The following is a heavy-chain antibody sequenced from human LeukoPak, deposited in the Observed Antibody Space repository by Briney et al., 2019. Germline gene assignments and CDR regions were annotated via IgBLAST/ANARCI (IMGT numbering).Heavy chain of an antibody. D-gene: IGHD3-9*01. Sequence: SQTLSLTCTVSGGSISSGSYYWSWIRQPAGKGLECIGRIYTSGSTNYNPSLKSRVTISVATSKNQFSLKLSSVTAADTAVYYCARDQGEKSAYYDILTGYYAFDIWGQGTMVTVSS. V-gene: IGHV4-61*02. J-gene: IGHJ3*02. CDR2: IYTSGST. CDR1: GGSISSGSYY. CDR3: ARDQGEKSAYYDILTGYYAFDI.